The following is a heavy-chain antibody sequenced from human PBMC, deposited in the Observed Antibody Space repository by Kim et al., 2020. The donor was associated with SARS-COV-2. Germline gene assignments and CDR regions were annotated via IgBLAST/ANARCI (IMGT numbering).Heavy chain of an antibody. CDR1: GYTFTNYG. V-gene: IGHV1-18*01. J-gene: IGHJ4*02. CDR2: ISPYNGNT. Sequence: ASVKVSCKASGYTFTNYGISWVRQAPGQGLEWIGWISPYNGNTNYAQNLQGRVTMTTDTSTTTAYMELRSLTSDDTAVFYCARDRQFGYWGQGTLVTVSS. CDR3: ARDRQFGY. D-gene: IGHD3-10*01.